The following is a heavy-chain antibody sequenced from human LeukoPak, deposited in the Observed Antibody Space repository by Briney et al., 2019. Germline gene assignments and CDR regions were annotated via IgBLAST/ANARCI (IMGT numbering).Heavy chain of an antibody. V-gene: IGHV3-33*06. J-gene: IGHJ4*02. Sequence: GGSLRLSCAASGFTFSSYGMHWVRQAPGKGLEWVAVIWYDGSSKYYADSVKGRFTISRDNSKNTLYLQMNSLRAEDTAVYYCAKDRRSQWLVRDFDYWGQGTLVTVSS. CDR2: IWYDGSSK. CDR1: GFTFSSYG. D-gene: IGHD6-19*01. CDR3: AKDRRSQWLVRDFDY.